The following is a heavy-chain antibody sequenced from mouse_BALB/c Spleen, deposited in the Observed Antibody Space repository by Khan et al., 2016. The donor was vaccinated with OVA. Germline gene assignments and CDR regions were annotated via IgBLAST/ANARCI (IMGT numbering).Heavy chain of an antibody. Sequence: EVELVESGGGLVKPGGSLKLSCAASGFTFSNYAMSWVRQTPEKRLEWVATFSSGGSYTYYPDSVKGRFTISRDNAENTLYLQMSSLMSEDTAMYYISRSPGYYGSNYFDYWGQGTTLTVAS. D-gene: IGHD1-1*01. CDR1: GFTFSNYA. CDR2: FSSGGSYT. V-gene: IGHV5-9-3*01. J-gene: IGHJ2*01. CDR3: SRSPGYYGSNYFDY.